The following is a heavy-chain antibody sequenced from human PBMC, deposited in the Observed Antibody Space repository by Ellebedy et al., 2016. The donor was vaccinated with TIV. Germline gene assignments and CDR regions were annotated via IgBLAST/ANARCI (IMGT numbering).Heavy chain of an antibody. CDR3: ARVCGGDCFHFDY. J-gene: IGHJ4*02. V-gene: IGHV3-11*01. D-gene: IGHD2-21*01. CDR1: GFTFSDYY. Sequence: GESLKISCAASGFTFSDYYMSWIRQAPGKGLEWVSYISSSGSTIYYADSVKGRFTISRDNAKNSLYLQMNSLRAEDTAVYYCARVCGGDCFHFDYWGQGTLVTVSS. CDR2: ISSSGSTI.